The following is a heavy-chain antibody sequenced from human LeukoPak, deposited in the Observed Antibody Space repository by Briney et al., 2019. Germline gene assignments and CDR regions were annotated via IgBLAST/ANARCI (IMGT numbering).Heavy chain of an antibody. J-gene: IGHJ3*01. V-gene: IGHV4-61*01. CDR2: IYYSGST. CDR3: ARVPGGGTAAN. Sequence: PSETLSLTCTVSGGSVSSGSYHWSWIRQPPGKGLEWIGYIYYSGSTNYNPSLKSRVTISGDTSKNQSSLKLSSVTAADTAVYYCARVPGGGTAANWGQGTMVTVSS. CDR1: GGSVSSGSYH. D-gene: IGHD1-7*01.